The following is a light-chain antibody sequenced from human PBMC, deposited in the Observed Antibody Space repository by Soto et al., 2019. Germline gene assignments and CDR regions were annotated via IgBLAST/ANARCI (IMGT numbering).Light chain of an antibody. V-gene: IGKV3-11*01. CDR2: DAS. CDR1: QSVSSGY. Sequence: EIVLTQSPGTLSLSPGERATLSCRASQSVSSGYLAWYQQKRGQAPRLLIYDASNRATGIPARFSGSGSGTDFTLTISSLEPEDFEVYYCQQHAHWPLTFGGGTKVDIK. CDR3: QQHAHWPLT. J-gene: IGKJ4*01.